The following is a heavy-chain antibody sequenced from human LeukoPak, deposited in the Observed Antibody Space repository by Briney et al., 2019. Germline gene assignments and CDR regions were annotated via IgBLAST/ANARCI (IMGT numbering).Heavy chain of an antibody. Sequence: GGSLRLSCAASGFTFSSYGMHWVRQAPGKGLEWVAVIWYDGSNKYYADSVKGRFTISRDNSKNTLYLQMNSLRAEDTAVYYCARDPIVAGYYYGMDVWGQGTTVTVSS. D-gene: IGHD2-15*01. J-gene: IGHJ6*02. V-gene: IGHV3-33*01. CDR1: GFTFSSYG. CDR3: ARDPIVAGYYYGMDV. CDR2: IWYDGSNK.